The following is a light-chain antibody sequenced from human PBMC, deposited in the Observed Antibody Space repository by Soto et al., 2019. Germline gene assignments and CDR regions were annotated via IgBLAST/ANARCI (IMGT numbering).Light chain of an antibody. CDR1: QSVSSSY. V-gene: IGKV3-20*01. CDR3: QQYGSSRT. Sequence: ELVLTQSPGTLYLSPGERATLSCRASQSVSSSYLAWYQQKPGQASRLLIYGASSRATGIPDRFSGSGSGTDFTLTISRLEPEDFAVYYCQQYGSSRTFGQGTKVPIK. CDR2: GAS. J-gene: IGKJ1*01.